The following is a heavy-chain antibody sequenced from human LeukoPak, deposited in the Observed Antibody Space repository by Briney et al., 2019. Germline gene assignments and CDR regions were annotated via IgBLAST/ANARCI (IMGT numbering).Heavy chain of an antibody. Sequence: PGGSLRLSCAASGFTFRKFAMSWVRQPPGKGLEWIGEINHSGSTNYNPSLKSRVTISVDTSKNQFSLKLSSVTAADTAVYYCARGRGYYGSGSYYVWGQGTTVTVSS. D-gene: IGHD3-10*01. CDR2: INHSGST. CDR3: ARGRGYYGSGSYYV. J-gene: IGHJ6*02. V-gene: IGHV4-34*01. CDR1: GFTFRKFA.